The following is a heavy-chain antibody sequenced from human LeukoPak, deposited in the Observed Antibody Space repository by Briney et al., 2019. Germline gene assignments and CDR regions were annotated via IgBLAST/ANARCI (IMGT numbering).Heavy chain of an antibody. Sequence: AGGSLRLSCAPSGFTLSSYAMHWVRQARGKGLEWVAVISYDGSNKYYADSVKGRFTISRDNSKNTLYLQMNSLRAEDTAVYYCARDRNLVVPASVKTPGYYYYGMDVWGQGTTVTVSS. CDR2: ISYDGSNK. D-gene: IGHD2-2*01. V-gene: IGHV3-30-3*01. CDR3: ARDRNLVVPASVKTPGYYYYGMDV. J-gene: IGHJ6*02. CDR1: GFTLSSYA.